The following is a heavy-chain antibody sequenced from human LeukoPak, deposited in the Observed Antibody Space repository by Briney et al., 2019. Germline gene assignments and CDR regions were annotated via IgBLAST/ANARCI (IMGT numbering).Heavy chain of an antibody. CDR2: INHSGST. Sequence: SSETLSLTCAVYGGSFSGYYWSWIRQPPGKGLEWIGEINHSGSTNYNPSLKSRVTISVDTSKNQFSLKLSSVTAADTAVYYCASLMRGWSGGVSGWFDPWGQGTLVTVSS. D-gene: IGHD3-10*01. CDR3: ASLMRGWSGGVSGWFDP. V-gene: IGHV4-34*01. CDR1: GGSFSGYY. J-gene: IGHJ5*02.